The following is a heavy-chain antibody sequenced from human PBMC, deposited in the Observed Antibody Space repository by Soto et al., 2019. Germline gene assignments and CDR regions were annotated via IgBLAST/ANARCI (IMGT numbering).Heavy chain of an antibody. D-gene: IGHD3-10*01. CDR3: AREGYYSGSGGYSPPRYYGMDV. CDR1: GYTFTSYG. J-gene: IGHJ6*02. V-gene: IGHV1-18*01. CDR2: ISAYNGNT. Sequence: ASVKVSCKASGYTFTSYGISWVRQAPGQGLEWMGWISAYNGNTNYAQKLQGRVTMTTDTSTRTAYMELKSLRSDDTAVYYCAREGYYSGSGGYSPPRYYGMDVWGQGTTVTVSS.